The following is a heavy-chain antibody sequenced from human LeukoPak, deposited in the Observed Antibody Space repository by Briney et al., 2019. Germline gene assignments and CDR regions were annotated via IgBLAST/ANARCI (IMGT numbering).Heavy chain of an antibody. CDR2: ISGGGGNT. V-gene: IGHV3-23*01. CDR3: GKNRYSGSLSPFDI. D-gene: IGHD1-26*01. CDR1: GFTSIAYA. J-gene: IGHJ3*02. Sequence: GGSLRLSCVGSGFTSIAYAMSWVRQAPGKGLEWVSAISGGGGNTYYADSVKGRFTISRDNSKNTLYLQMNSLRAEDTAVYYCGKNRYSGSLSPFDIWGQGTMVTVSS.